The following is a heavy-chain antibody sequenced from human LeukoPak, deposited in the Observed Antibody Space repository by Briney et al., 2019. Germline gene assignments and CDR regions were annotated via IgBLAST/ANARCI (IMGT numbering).Heavy chain of an antibody. D-gene: IGHD4-17*01. CDR2: IKQDGSEK. CDR1: GFTFSSYW. Sequence: GGSLRLSCAASGFTFSSYWMSWVRQAPGKGLEWVANIKQDGSEKYYVDSVKGRFTISRDNAKNSLYLQMNSLRAEDTAVYYCASLAHMTTVTTPSYFDYWGQGTLVTVSS. V-gene: IGHV3-7*01. CDR3: ASLAHMTTVTTPSYFDY. J-gene: IGHJ4*02.